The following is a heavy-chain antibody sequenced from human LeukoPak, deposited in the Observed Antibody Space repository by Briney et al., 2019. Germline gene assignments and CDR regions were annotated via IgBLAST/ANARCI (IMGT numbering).Heavy chain of an antibody. D-gene: IGHD3-3*01. V-gene: IGHV3-74*01. J-gene: IGHJ4*02. Sequence: GGSLRLSCAASGFTFSSYWMHWVRQAPGKGLVWVSRINSDGSSTSYADSVKGRFTISRDNAKNTLYLQMNSLRAEDTAVYYCARVVYRDYDFWSGYYLKGYFDYWGQGTLVTVSS. CDR2: INSDGSST. CDR1: GFTFSSYW. CDR3: ARVVYRDYDFWSGYYLKGYFDY.